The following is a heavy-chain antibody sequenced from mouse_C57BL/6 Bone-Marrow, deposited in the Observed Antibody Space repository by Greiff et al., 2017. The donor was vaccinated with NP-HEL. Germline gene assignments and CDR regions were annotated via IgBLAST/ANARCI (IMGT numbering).Heavy chain of an antibody. CDR1: GYTFTSYW. V-gene: IGHV1-64*01. Sequence: VQLQQPGAELVKPGASVKLSCKASGYTFTSYWMHWVKQRPGQGLEWIGMIHPNSGSTNYNEKFKSKATLTVDKSSSTAYMQRSSLTSEDSAVYYCARRDSNDAMDYWGQGTSVTVSS. J-gene: IGHJ4*01. CDR2: IHPNSGST. CDR3: ARRDSNDAMDY. D-gene: IGHD2-12*01.